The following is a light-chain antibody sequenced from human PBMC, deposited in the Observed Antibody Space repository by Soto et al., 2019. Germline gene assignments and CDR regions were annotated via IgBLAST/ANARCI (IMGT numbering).Light chain of an antibody. V-gene: IGKV3-20*01. CDR1: QSVSSSY. Sequence: EVVLTHSPGTLALSTGEGAALSSSASQSVSSSYLAWYQQKPGQAPRLLIYGASSRATGIPDRFSGSGSGTDFTLSISRLEPEDFAVYYCQQYGSSPPTFGQGTKVAIK. J-gene: IGKJ1*01. CDR3: QQYGSSPPT. CDR2: GAS.